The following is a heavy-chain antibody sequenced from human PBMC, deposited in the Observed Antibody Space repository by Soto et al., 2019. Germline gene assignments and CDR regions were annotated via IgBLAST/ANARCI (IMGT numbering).Heavy chain of an antibody. CDR2: LHHSGST. CDR3: AREVGFHYDDSPAGHFYY. Sequence: PSDTLSLTFDVSGVCVSKNHWWPWVPQPPGKGQDWIGELHHSGSTNYNPSLKSRVTISVDKSKNQFSLRLSSVTAADTAVYFCAREVGFHYDDSPAGHFYYWGQGTLVTVTS. J-gene: IGHJ4*02. CDR1: GVCVSKNHW. V-gene: IGHV4-4*02. D-gene: IGHD3-22*01.